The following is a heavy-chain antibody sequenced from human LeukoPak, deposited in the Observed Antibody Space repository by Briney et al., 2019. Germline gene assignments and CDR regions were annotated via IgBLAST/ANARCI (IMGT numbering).Heavy chain of an antibody. V-gene: IGHV4-34*01. Sequence: SETLSLTCAVYGGSFSGYYWSWIRQPPGKGLEWIGEINHSGSTNYNPSLKSRGTISVDTSKNQFSLKLSCVTAADTAVYYCARLRSVPELWPKTYSYGMDVWGQGTTVTVSS. CDR2: INHSGST. CDR3: ARLRSVPELWPKTYSYGMDV. J-gene: IGHJ6*02. D-gene: IGHD5-18*01. CDR1: GGSFSGYY.